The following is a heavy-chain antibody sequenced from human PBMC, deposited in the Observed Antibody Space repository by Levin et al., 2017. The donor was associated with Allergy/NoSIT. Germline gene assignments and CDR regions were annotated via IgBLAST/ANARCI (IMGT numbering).Heavy chain of an antibody. D-gene: IGHD3-3*01. CDR1: GFTFDDYA. CDR2: ISWNSGSI. Sequence: SCAASGFTFDDYAMHWVRQAPGKGLEWVSGISWNSGSIGYADSVKGRFTISRDNAKNSLYLQMNSLRAEDTALYYCAKDTGYDFWSGPLDWGQGTLVTVSS. V-gene: IGHV3-9*01. CDR3: AKDTGYDFWSGPLD. J-gene: IGHJ4*02.